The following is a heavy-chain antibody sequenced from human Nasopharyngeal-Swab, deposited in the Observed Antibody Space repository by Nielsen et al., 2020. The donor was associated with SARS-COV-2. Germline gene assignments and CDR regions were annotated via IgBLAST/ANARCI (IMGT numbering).Heavy chain of an antibody. Sequence: GESLKISCAASGFTFSSYKMHWVRQAPGKGLEWVSAISGSGGSTYYADSVKGRFTISRDNSKNTLYLQMNSLRAEDTAVYYCAADYYDSSGYYLGGAFDIWGQGTMVTVSS. D-gene: IGHD3-22*01. CDR1: GFTFSSYK. CDR2: ISGSGGST. V-gene: IGHV3-23*01. J-gene: IGHJ3*02. CDR3: AADYYDSSGYYLGGAFDI.